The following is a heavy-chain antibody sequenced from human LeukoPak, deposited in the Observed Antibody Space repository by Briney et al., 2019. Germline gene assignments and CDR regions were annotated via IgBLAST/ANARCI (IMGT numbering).Heavy chain of an antibody. Sequence: WFRQPPGKGLEWIGSIYYSGSTYYNPSLKSRVTISVDTSKNQFSLKLSSVTAADTAVYYCARETSQKGAHYMDVWGKGTTVTISS. J-gene: IGHJ6*03. D-gene: IGHD3-16*01. V-gene: IGHV4-39*07. CDR2: IYYSGST. CDR3: ARETSQKGAHYMDV.